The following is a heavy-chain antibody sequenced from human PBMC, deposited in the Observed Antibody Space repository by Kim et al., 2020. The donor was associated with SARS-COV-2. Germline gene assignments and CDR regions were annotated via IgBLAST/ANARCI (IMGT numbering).Heavy chain of an antibody. D-gene: IGHD3-3*01. CDR1: GGSISSNY. Sequence: SETLSLTCTVSGGSISSNYWSWIRQPPGKGLEWIGYMYDTGNPNYNPSLKSRVTISIDTSKNQFSLKLTSVTAADTAVYYCAKVAETLRFGRYGMDVWGQGTTVTVSS. V-gene: IGHV4-59*01. CDR2: MYDTGNP. CDR3: AKVAETLRFGRYGMDV. J-gene: IGHJ6*02.